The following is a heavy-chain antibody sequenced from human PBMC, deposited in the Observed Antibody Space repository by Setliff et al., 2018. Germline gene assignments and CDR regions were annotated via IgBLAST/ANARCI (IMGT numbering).Heavy chain of an antibody. V-gene: IGHV4-30-4*08. D-gene: IGHD3-3*01. CDR3: ARDRFGVPAID. J-gene: IGHJ4*02. CDR2: IYYSGSTS. CDR1: GGSISSGGYY. Sequence: TLSLTCTVSGGSISSGGYYWSWIRQHPGKGLEWIGYIYYSGSTSYYDPSLKSRVTISVDTSKNQFSLNLRSVTAADTAVYFCARDRFGVPAIDWGQGILVTVSS.